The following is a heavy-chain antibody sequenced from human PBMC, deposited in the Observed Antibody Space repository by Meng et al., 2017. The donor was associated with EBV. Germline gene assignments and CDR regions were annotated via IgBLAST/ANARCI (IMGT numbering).Heavy chain of an antibody. D-gene: IGHD4-11*01. J-gene: IGHJ5*02. CDR3: ARGDYTNYPRWFDP. CDR2: IYYTGST. CDR1: GGSVNNESYY. V-gene: IGHV4-61*01. Sequence: QVQLQESGPGLVKPSEXLSLTCTVSGGSVNNESYYWGWIRQPPGKGLEYIGYIYYTGSTNYNSSLKSRVTISLDKSKNQFSLKLTSPTAADTAIYYCARGDYTNYPRWFDPWGQGTLVTVSS.